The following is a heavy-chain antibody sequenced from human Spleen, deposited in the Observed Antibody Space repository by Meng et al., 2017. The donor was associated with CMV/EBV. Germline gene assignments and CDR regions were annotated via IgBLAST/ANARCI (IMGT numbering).Heavy chain of an antibody. Sequence: GESLKISCAACGFTFSSYDMHWVRQATGKGLEWVSAIGTAGDTYYPGSVKGRFTISRENAKNSFYLQMNSLRAGDTAVYYCAKSWDGMDVWGQGTTVTVSS. D-gene: IGHD1-26*01. CDR2: IGTAGDT. CDR3: AKSWDGMDV. J-gene: IGHJ6*02. CDR1: GFTFSSYD. V-gene: IGHV3-13*01.